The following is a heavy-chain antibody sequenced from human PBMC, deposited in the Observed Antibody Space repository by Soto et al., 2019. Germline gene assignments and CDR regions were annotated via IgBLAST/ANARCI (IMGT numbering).Heavy chain of an antibody. D-gene: IGHD2-2*01. CDR1: GGTFSSYA. J-gene: IGHJ6*02. Sequence: QVQLVQSGAEVKKPGSSVKVSCKASGGTFSSYAISWVRQAPGQGLEWMGGIIPISGTANYAQKFQGRVTINADESTSTAYMELSSLRSEDTAVYYCARSQGSSTSLEIYYYYYYGMDVWGQGTKVNVSS. CDR2: IIPISGTA. V-gene: IGHV1-69*01. CDR3: ARSQGSSTSLEIYYYYYYGMDV.